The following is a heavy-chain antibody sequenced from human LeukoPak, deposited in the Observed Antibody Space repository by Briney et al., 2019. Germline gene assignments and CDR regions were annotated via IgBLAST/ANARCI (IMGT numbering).Heavy chain of an antibody. D-gene: IGHD2-15*01. CDR3: ARDYSRLVVAPNWFDP. V-gene: IGHV3-21*01. CDR1: GFTFISYS. Sequence: GGSLRLSCAASGFTFISYSMNWVRQAPGKGLEWVSSISSSSSYIYYADSVKGRFTISRDNAKNSLYLQMNSLRAEDTAVYYCARDYSRLVVAPNWFDPWGQGTLVTVSS. CDR2: ISSSSSYI. J-gene: IGHJ5*02.